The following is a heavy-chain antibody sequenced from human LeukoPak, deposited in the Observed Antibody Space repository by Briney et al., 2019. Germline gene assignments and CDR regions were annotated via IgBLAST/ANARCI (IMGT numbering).Heavy chain of an antibody. CDR1: GFTFSSYG. Sequence: GGSLRLSCAASGFTFSSYGMHWVRQAPGKGLEWVANIKQDGSEKYYVDSVKGRFTISRDNAKNSLYLQMNSLRAEDTAVYYCARDNGLYYYYMDVWGKGTTVTVSS. D-gene: IGHD2-8*01. V-gene: IGHV3-7*01. CDR3: ARDNGLYYYYMDV. CDR2: IKQDGSEK. J-gene: IGHJ6*03.